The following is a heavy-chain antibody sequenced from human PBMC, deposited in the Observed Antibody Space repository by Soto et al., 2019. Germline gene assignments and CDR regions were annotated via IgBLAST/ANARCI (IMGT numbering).Heavy chain of an antibody. V-gene: IGHV1-18*01. CDR3: AKIAVFGIVLGGKGLDP. Sequence: QVQLVQSGVEVKKPGASVNVSCKASGYTFTRYGIAWVRQAPGQGLEWMGWISGYNGNRNYVEKFQGRLTMTTDTSTSTAYMELRSLRSDGTAVYYCAKIAVFGIVLGGKGLDPWGQGTLVIVSS. J-gene: IGHJ5*02. D-gene: IGHD3-3*01. CDR1: GYTFTRYG. CDR2: ISGYNGNR.